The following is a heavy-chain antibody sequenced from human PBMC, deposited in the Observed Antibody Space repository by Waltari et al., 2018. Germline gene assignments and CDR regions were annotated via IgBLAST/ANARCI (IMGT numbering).Heavy chain of an antibody. CDR3: ARKAPGSTDAFDI. CDR2: IYYSGST. V-gene: IGHV4-59*11. CDR1: GGSISSHY. D-gene: IGHD2-15*01. Sequence: QVQLQESGPGLVKPSETLSLTCTVSGGSISSHYWSWIRQPPGKGLEWIGYIYYSGSTNYNPSLKSRVTISVDTSKNQFSLKLSSVTAADTAVYYCARKAPGSTDAFDIWGQGTMVIVSS. J-gene: IGHJ3*02.